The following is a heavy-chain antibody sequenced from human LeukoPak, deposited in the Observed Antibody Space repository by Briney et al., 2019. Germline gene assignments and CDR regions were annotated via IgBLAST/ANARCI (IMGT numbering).Heavy chain of an antibody. D-gene: IGHD1-26*01. Sequence: SETLSLTCAVYGGSFSGYYWSWIRQPPGKGLEWIGEINHSGSTNYNPSLKNRVTISVDTSKNQFSLKLSSVTAADTAVYYCARGGRIVGATGNLDYWGQGTLVTVSS. CDR1: GGSFSGYY. CDR3: ARGGRIVGATGNLDY. J-gene: IGHJ4*02. V-gene: IGHV4-34*01. CDR2: INHSGST.